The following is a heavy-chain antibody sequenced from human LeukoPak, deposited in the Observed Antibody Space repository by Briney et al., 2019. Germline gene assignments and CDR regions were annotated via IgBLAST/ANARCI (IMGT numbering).Heavy chain of an antibody. CDR1: GGTFSSYA. V-gene: IGHV1-69*05. CDR3: ARGRSGSEPN. J-gene: IGHJ4*02. Sequence: SVKVSCKASGGTFSSYAISWVRQAPGQGLERMGRIIPIFGTANYAQKCQGRVTITTDESTSTAYMELSSLRSEDTAVYYCARGRSGSEPNWGQGTLVTVSS. CDR2: IIPIFGTA. D-gene: IGHD3-10*01.